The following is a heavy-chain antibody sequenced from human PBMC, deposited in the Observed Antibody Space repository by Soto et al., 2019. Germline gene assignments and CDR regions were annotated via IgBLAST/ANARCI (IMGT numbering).Heavy chain of an antibody. V-gene: IGHV1-2*02. Sequence: GASVKVSCKASGYTFTGYYMHWVRQAPGQGLEWMGWINPNSGGTNYAQKFQGRVTMTRDTSISTAYMELSRLRSDDTAVYYCARGRGVVTIFGVVTPAGYGMDVWSQGTTVTVSS. CDR2: INPNSGGT. CDR3: ARGRGVVTIFGVVTPAGYGMDV. D-gene: IGHD3-3*01. CDR1: GYTFTGYY. J-gene: IGHJ6*02.